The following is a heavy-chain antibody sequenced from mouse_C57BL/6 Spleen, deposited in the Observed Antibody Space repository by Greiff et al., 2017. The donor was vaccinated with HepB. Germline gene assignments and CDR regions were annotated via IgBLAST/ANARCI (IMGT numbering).Heavy chain of an antibody. CDR1: GYTFTDYY. CDR2: INPYNGGT. Sequence: VQLKQSGPVLVKPGASVKMSCKASGYTFTDYYMNWVKQSHGKSLEWIGVINPYNGGTSYNQKFKGKATLTVDKSSSTAYMELNSLTSEDSAVYYCAREEEYSNYWFAYWGQGTLVTVSA. CDR3: AREEEYSNYWFAY. D-gene: IGHD2-5*01. J-gene: IGHJ3*01. V-gene: IGHV1-19*01.